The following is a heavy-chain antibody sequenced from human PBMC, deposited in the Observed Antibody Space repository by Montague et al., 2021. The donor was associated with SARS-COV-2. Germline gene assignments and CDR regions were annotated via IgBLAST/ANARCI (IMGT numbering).Heavy chain of an antibody. CDR1: GGSISSGSYY. D-gene: IGHD3-22*01. V-gene: IGHV4-61*02. Sequence: TLSLTCTVSGGSISSGSYYWNWIRQPAGKGLEWIGRIYTSGSTNYNPSLKSRVTISVDTSKDQFSLKLSSVTAADTAVYYCARVPPHYYDSSGYYSGAFDIWGQGTMVTVSS. CDR3: ARVPPHYYDSSGYYSGAFDI. J-gene: IGHJ3*02. CDR2: IYTSGST.